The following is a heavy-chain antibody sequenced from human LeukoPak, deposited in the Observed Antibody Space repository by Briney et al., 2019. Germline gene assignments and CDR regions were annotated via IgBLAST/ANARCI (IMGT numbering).Heavy chain of an antibody. J-gene: IGHJ4*02. V-gene: IGHV3-48*04. D-gene: IGHD2-21*02. CDR2: ISSSSSTI. CDR3: AGGYCGGDCYDGGY. CDR1: GFTFSSYS. Sequence: GGSLRLSCAASGFTFSSYSMNWVRQAPGKGLEWVSYISSSSSTIYYADSVKGRFTISRDNAKNSLYLQMNSLRAEDTAVYYCAGGYCGGDCYDGGYWGQGTLVTVSS.